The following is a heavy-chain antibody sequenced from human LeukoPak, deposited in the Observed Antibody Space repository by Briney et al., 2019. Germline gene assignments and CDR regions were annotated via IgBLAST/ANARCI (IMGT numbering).Heavy chain of an antibody. V-gene: IGHV4-61*02. CDR2: IYTSGST. CDR1: GGSISSGAYF. CDR3: AREGLLRLPDY. J-gene: IGHJ4*02. Sequence: SETLSLTCTVSGGSISSGAYFWNWIRQPAGKGLEWIGRIYTSGSTNYNPSLKSRVTISVDTSKNQFSLKLSSVTAADTAVYYCAREGLLRLPDYWGQGTLVTVSS. D-gene: IGHD1-26*01.